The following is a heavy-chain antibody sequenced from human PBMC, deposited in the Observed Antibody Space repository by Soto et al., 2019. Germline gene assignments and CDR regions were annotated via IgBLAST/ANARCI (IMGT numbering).Heavy chain of an antibody. CDR3: AKIVDWNQSPPFDY. D-gene: IGHD1-1*01. CDR1: GFTFSSYG. J-gene: IGHJ4*02. V-gene: IGHV3-33*06. CDR2: IWYDGSNK. Sequence: GGSLRLSCAASGFTFSSYGMHWVRQAPGKGLEWVAVIWYDGSNKYYADSVKGRFTISRDNSKNTLYLQMNSLRAEDTAVYYCAKIVDWNQSPPFDYWGQGALVTVSS.